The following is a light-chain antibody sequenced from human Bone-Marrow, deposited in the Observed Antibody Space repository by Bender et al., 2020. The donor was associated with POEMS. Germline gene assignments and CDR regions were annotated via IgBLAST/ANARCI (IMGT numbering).Light chain of an antibody. V-gene: IGLV2-23*02. Sequence: QSALTQPASVSGSPGQSITISCTGTSSDIGGHDVVSWYQQHPGKAPKLMIYRVSERPSGISNRFSASKSGNTASLTISGLQADDEAECYSGSHGGGRNFFIFGGGTRLTV. J-gene: IGLJ2*01. CDR3: GSHGGGRNFFI. CDR1: SSDIGGHDV. CDR2: RVS.